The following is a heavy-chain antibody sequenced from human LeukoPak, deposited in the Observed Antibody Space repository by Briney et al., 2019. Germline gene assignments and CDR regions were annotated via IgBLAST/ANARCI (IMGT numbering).Heavy chain of an antibody. CDR3: ARELWGSSGYPKILFDY. J-gene: IGHJ4*02. CDR2: IYYSGST. Sequence: PSETLSLTCTVSGGSISSGGYYWSWIRQHPGKGLEWIGYIYYSGSTYYNPSLKSRVTISVDTSKNQFSLKLSSVTAADTAVYYCARELWGSSGYPKILFDYWGQGTLVTVSS. V-gene: IGHV4-31*03. D-gene: IGHD3-22*01. CDR1: GGSISSGGYY.